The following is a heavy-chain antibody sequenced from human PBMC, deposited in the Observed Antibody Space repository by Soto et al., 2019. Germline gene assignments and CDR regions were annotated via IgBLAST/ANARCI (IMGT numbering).Heavy chain of an antibody. J-gene: IGHJ3*02. CDR1: GYTFTGYY. CDR3: ARYTSGYSSGVDAFDI. CDR2: INPNSGGT. Sequence: ASVKVSCKASGYTFTGYYMHWVRQAPGQGLEWMGWINPNSGGTNYAQKFQGWVTMTRDTSISTAYMELSRLRSDDTAVYYCARYTSGYSSGVDAFDIWGQGTMVTVSS. D-gene: IGHD6-19*01. V-gene: IGHV1-2*04.